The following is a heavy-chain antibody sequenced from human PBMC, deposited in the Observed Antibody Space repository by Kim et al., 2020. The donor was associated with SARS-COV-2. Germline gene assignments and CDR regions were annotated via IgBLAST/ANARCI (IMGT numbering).Heavy chain of an antibody. D-gene: IGHD3-16*01. CDR1: GGSISSGNYN. V-gene: IGHV4-30-4*01. CDR3: TRGVRI. J-gene: IGHJ4*02. CDR2: IYYSGST. Sequence: SETLSLTCTVSGGSISSGNYNWNWIHQPPGQGLEWIGYIYYSGSTSYNPSLKSRVTISVDSSKNQFSLKLSSVTAADTAVYYCTRGVRIWGQGTMVTVSS.